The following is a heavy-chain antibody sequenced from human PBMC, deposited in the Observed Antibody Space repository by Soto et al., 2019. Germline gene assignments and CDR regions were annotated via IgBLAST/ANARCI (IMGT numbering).Heavy chain of an antibody. CDR3: VAEGSKYYYDSSGYYYGMDV. CDR2: IIPIFGTA. V-gene: IGHV1-69*01. Sequence: QVQLVQSGAEVKKPGSSVKVSCKASGGTFSSYAISWVRQAPGQGLEWMGGIIPIFGTANYAQKFQGRVTITADESTRTAYMELSSLRSEDTAVYYCVAEGSKYYYDSSGYYYGMDVWGQGTTVTVSS. D-gene: IGHD3-22*01. CDR1: GGTFSSYA. J-gene: IGHJ6*02.